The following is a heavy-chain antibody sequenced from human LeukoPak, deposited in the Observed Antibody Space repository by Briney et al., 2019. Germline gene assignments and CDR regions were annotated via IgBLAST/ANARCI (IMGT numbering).Heavy chain of an antibody. V-gene: IGHV1-2*02. J-gene: IGHJ5*02. D-gene: IGHD6-13*01. CDR2: INPNSGGT. CDR3: ARGIAAKMGWFDP. CDR1: GYTLTGYY. Sequence: ASVKVSCKASGYTLTGYYMHWVRQAPGHGLEWMGWINPNSGGTNYAQKFQGRVTMTRDTSISTAYMELSRLRSDDTAVYYCARGIAAKMGWFDPWGQGTLVTVSS.